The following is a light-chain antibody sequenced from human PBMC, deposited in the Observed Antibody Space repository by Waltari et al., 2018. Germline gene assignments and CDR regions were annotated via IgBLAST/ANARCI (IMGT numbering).Light chain of an antibody. CDR1: RSDVGGYNF. J-gene: IGLJ2*01. CDR2: DVT. Sequence: QSALTQPRSVSGSPGQSVTISCTGTRSDVGGYNFVSWYQQHPGTAPKLIISDVTKRPAGVPYRFSGSKSCNTASLTISGLQTEDEADYYCSSYAGNYVAFGGGTKLTVL. CDR3: SSYAGNYVA. V-gene: IGLV2-11*01.